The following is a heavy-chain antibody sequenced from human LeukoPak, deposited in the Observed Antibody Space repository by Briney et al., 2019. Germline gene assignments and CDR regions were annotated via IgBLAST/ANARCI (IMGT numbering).Heavy chain of an antibody. V-gene: IGHV2-70*04. J-gene: IGHJ4*02. D-gene: IGHD1-20*01. CDR3: ARTLTGTTFDY. CDR1: GFSLSTSGMR. Sequence: SGPTLVNPTQTLTLTCTFSGFSLSTSGMRVSWIRQPPGKALEWLARIDRDDDEFYSTSLKTRLTVSKDTSKNQVVLTMTNMDPVDTATYYCARTLTGTTFDYWGQGTLVTVSS. CDR2: IDRDDDE.